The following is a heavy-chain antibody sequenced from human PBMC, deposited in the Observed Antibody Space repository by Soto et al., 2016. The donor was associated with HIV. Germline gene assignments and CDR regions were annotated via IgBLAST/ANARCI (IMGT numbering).Heavy chain of an antibody. Sequence: QVQLQESGPGLVKPSQTLSLSCTVSGGSITTGGYYWTWIRQLPSKGLEWIGYIYYTGTTSYNPSLRSRLTILVDTSKNQFSLKLNSVTAADTAVYFCARADYGDSTLPYWYFDLWGLAPWSLSPQ. D-gene: IGHD4-17*01. CDR2: IYYTGTT. V-gene: IGHV4-31*03. J-gene: IGHJ2*01. CDR3: ARADYGDSTLPYWYFDL. CDR1: GGSITTGGYY.